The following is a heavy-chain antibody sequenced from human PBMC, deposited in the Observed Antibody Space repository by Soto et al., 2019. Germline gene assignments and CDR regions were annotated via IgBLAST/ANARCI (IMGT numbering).Heavy chain of an antibody. D-gene: IGHD4-17*01. CDR2: IVVGSGNT. Sequence: SVKVSCKASGFTFTSSAVQWVRQARGQRLEWIGWIVVGSGNTNYAQKFQERVTITRDMSTSTAYMELSSLRSEDTAVYYCARDVTGTSRAFDIWGQGTMVTVSS. V-gene: IGHV1-58*01. CDR1: GFTFTSSA. J-gene: IGHJ3*02. CDR3: ARDVTGTSRAFDI.